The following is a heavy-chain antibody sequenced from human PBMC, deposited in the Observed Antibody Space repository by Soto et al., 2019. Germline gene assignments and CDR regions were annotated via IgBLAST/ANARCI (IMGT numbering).Heavy chain of an antibody. V-gene: IGHV3-74*01. CDR1: GFTFSSYW. CDR2: INSDGSST. CDR3: ARELVTATRLYYYYGMDV. Sequence: EVQLVESGGGLVQPGGSLRLSCAASGFTFSSYWMHWVRQAPGKGLVWVSRINSDGSSTSYADSVKGRFTISRDNAKNTLYLQMNSLRAEDTAVYYCARELVTATRLYYYYGMDVWGQGTTVTVSS. D-gene: IGHD2-21*02. J-gene: IGHJ6*02.